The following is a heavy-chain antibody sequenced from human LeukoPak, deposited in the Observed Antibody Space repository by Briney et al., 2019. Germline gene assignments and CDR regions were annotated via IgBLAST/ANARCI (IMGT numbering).Heavy chain of an antibody. Sequence: SETLSLTCTVSGGSISSYYWSWIRQPAGKGLEWIGRIYTSGSTNYNPSLKSRVTMSVDTSKNQFSLKLSSVTAADTAVYYCARDRIAVADLYYCYYMDVWGKGTTVTVSS. D-gene: IGHD6-19*01. CDR3: ARDRIAVADLYYCYYMDV. J-gene: IGHJ6*03. CDR1: GGSISSYY. CDR2: IYTSGST. V-gene: IGHV4-4*07.